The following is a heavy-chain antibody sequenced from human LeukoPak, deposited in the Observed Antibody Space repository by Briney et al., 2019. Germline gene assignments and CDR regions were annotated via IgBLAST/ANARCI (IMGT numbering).Heavy chain of an antibody. CDR2: ISYDGSNK. J-gene: IGHJ4*02. Sequence: GGSLRLSCAASGFTFSSYGMHWVRQAPGKGLEWVAVISYDGSNKYYADSVKGRFTIFRDNSKNTLYLQMNSLRAEDTAVYYCAKDPRELLTGIDYWGQGTLVTVSS. CDR1: GFTFSSYG. CDR3: AKDPRELLTGIDY. D-gene: IGHD1-26*01. V-gene: IGHV3-30*18.